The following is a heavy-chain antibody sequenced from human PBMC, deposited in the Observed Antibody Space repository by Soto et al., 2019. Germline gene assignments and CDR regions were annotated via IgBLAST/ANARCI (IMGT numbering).Heavy chain of an antibody. V-gene: IGHV4-4*07. D-gene: IGHD2-2*01. CDR2: IYPSGEI. J-gene: IGHJ4*02. CDR3: ARGQQPMGLDK. CDR1: GDSVTTSY. Sequence: QVQLQESGPGLLKPSETLTLTCTVSGDSVTTSYWSWVRQAAGQGLQWLGRIYPSGEINYNPSLRSCLTISTDTYMNQFSLTLTSVTAADTARYYCARGQQPMGLDKWGRGILVTVSS.